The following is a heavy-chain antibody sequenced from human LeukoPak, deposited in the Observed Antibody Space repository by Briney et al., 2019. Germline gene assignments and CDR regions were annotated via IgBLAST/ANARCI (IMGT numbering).Heavy chain of an antibody. CDR3: AKDQSYFNWFDP. V-gene: IGHV3-23*01. CDR2: IYANGGGT. Sequence: GGSLRLSCAASGFTFSSYAMTWVRQAPGKGLEWVSSIYANGGGTFYADSVKGRFSISRDNAKNTLGLQMHSLTAEDTAVYYCAKDQSYFNWFDPWGQGTLVTVSS. J-gene: IGHJ5*02. D-gene: IGHD2/OR15-2a*01. CDR1: GFTFSSYA.